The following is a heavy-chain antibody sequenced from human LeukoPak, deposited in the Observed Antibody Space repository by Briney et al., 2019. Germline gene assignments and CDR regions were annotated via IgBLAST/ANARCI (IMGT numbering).Heavy chain of an antibody. Sequence: AEALKISCKGSGYSFTNYWISWVRQLPRKGLEWMGRIDPSDSYTNYSPSLQGHVTISADKSISTAYLQWSSLKASDTAMYYCARWSGNTYSYDSWGQGTLVAVSS. J-gene: IGHJ5*01. D-gene: IGHD5-18*01. CDR2: IDPSDSYT. CDR1: GYSFTNYW. CDR3: ARWSGNTYSYDS. V-gene: IGHV5-10-1*01.